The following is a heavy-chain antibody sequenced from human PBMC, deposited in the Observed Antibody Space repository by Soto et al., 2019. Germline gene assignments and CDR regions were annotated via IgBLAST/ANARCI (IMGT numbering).Heavy chain of an antibody. V-gene: IGHV1-18*04. CDR2: ISAYNGNT. D-gene: IGHD2-2*01. CDR3: ARSNYCSSTSCYQD. J-gene: IGHJ4*02. Sequence: QVQLVQSGAEVKKPGASVKVSCKASGYTFTSYGISWMRQATGQGFEWMGWISAYNGNTNYAQMLQGRVTMTTDTSKSTAYMELRRLGSDDPAVYYCARSNYCSSTSCYQDWRQGTLVTVSS. CDR1: GYTFTSYG.